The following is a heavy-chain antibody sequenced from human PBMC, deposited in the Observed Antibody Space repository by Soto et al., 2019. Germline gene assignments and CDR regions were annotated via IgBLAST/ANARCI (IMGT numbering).Heavy chain of an antibody. CDR2: ISTDGSYK. CDR3: AKDQRIVGSTRGYVDY. D-gene: IGHD1-26*01. CDR1: GFTFNMHG. Sequence: QVQLVESGGGVVQPGRSLRLSCAASGFTFNMHGMHWVRQAPGKGLEWVAVISTDGSYKYHVDSVKGRFTISRDNSNNGLYLQMNGLKTEDTGIYYCAKDQRIVGSTRGYVDYWGQGTLVAVSS. J-gene: IGHJ4*02. V-gene: IGHV3-30*18.